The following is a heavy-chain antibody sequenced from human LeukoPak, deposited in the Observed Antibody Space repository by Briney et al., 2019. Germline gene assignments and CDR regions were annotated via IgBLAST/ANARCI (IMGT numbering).Heavy chain of an antibody. CDR2: IIPIFGTA. V-gene: IGHV1-69*13. CDR3: ASVVAKAEYFQH. Sequence: SVKVSCKASGGTFSSYAISWVRQAPGQGLEWMGGIIPIFGTANYAQKFQGRVTITADESTSTAYMELSSLRSEDTAVYYCASVVAKAEYFQHWGQGTLVTVSS. D-gene: IGHD5-12*01. CDR1: GGTFSSYA. J-gene: IGHJ1*01.